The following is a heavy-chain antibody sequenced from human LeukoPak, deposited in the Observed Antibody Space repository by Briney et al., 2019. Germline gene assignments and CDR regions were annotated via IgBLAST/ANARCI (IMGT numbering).Heavy chain of an antibody. CDR1: VGTFSSYA. V-gene: IGHV1-69*13. CDR3: ARAFAGYCSSTSCPNYYYYYYRDV. D-gene: IGHD2-2*01. CDR2: LLSIFGQA. Sequence: SVKVSCKASVGTFSSYAISWVRQAPGQGLEWMGGLLSIFGQANYAQKFRDRVTITADESTSTAYMELSSLRSEDTAVYYCARAFAGYCSSTSCPNYYYYYYRDVWGKGTTVTVSS. J-gene: IGHJ6*03.